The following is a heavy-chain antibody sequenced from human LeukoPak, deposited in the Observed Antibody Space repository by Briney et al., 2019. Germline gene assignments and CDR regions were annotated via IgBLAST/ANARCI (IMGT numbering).Heavy chain of an antibody. Sequence: GGSLRLSCAASGFTFSSYSMNWVRQAPGKGLEWVSSITSTSSYIYYADSLKGRFTISRHNAKNSLYLQMTSLRAEDTAVYYCARDGEGDWENYYYYYMDVWGKGTTVTVSS. CDR3: ARDGEGDWENYYYYYMDV. V-gene: IGHV3-21*01. CDR2: ITSTSSYI. D-gene: IGHD1-26*01. J-gene: IGHJ6*03. CDR1: GFTFSSYS.